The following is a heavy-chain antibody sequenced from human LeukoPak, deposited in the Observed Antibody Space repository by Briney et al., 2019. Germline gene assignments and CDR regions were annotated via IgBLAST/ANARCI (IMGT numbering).Heavy chain of an antibody. Sequence: ASVKVSCKSSGYSFTGYGINWVRQAPGQGLEWMGWISAYNGNTNYAQKVQGRVTMTTDTSTSTAHMELRSLISDDTAVDYCARVTEIVATSHYYGMDVWGKGTTVTVSS. CDR2: ISAYNGNT. D-gene: IGHD5-12*01. V-gene: IGHV1-18*04. J-gene: IGHJ6*04. CDR3: ARVTEIVATSHYYGMDV. CDR1: GYSFTGYG.